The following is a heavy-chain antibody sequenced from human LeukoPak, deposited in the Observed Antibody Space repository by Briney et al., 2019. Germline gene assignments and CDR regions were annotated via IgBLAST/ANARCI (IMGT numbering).Heavy chain of an antibody. D-gene: IGHD2-15*01. J-gene: IGHJ4*02. V-gene: IGHV4-61*01. CDR2: MYYSGST. CDR3: ARDPGYCSGGSCGNFDY. CDR1: GGSVSSASNY. Sequence: SETLSLTCTVSGGSVSSASNYWSWIRQPPGKGLEWIGYMYYSGSTSYNPSLKSRVTISADTSKNQFSLELSSVTAADTAVYYCARDPGYCSGGSCGNFDYWGQGTLVTVSS.